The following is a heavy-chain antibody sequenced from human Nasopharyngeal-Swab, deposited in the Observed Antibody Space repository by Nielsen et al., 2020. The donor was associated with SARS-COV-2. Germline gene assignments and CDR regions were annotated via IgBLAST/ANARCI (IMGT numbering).Heavy chain of an antibody. CDR1: GFTFSSYS. J-gene: IGHJ4*02. D-gene: IGHD1-26*01. CDR2: ISSSGSYK. Sequence: GESLKISCTASGFTFSSYSMNWFRQAPGKGLEWVSSISSSGSYKHCADSVKGRFTISRDNARNSLYLQMNSLRAEDTAVYYCARDRIVGATDFDYWGQGTLVTVSS. CDR3: ARDRIVGATDFDY. V-gene: IGHV3-21*01.